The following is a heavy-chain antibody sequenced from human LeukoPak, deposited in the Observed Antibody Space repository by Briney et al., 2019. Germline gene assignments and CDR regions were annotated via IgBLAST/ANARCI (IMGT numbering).Heavy chain of an antibody. CDR1: GGSISSSGYY. CDR3: ARHAGPRDFWSGYYDSYYYYGMDV. V-gene: IGHV4-39*01. J-gene: IGHJ6*02. D-gene: IGHD3-3*01. CDR2: IYYSGST. Sequence: PSETLSLTCTVSGGSISSSGYYWGWIRQPPGKGLEWIGSIYYSGSTYYNPSLKSRVTISVDTSKNQFSLKLSSVTAADTAVYYCARHAGPRDFWSGYYDSYYYYGMDVWGQGTTVTVSS.